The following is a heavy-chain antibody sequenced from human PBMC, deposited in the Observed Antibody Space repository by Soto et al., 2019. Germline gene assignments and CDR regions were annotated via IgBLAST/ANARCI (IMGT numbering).Heavy chain of an antibody. CDR3: ARALRITMIVVVPDAFDI. V-gene: IGHV4-31*03. CDR2: IYYSRST. D-gene: IGHD3-22*01. Sequence: SETLSLTCTVSGGSISSSGYYWSWIRQHPGKGLEWIGYIYYSRSTSYNPSLKSRVTISVDTSKKQSSLKLSSVTAADTAVSYCARALRITMIVVVPDAFDIWGQGTMVTVSS. CDR1: GGSISSSGYY. J-gene: IGHJ3*02.